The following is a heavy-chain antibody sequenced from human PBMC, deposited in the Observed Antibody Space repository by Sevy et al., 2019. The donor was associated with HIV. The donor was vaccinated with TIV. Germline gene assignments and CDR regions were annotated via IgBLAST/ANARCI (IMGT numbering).Heavy chain of an antibody. J-gene: IGHJ4*02. Sequence: GGSLRLSCTASGFTFGDYAMSWFRQAPGKGLEWVGFIRSKAYGGTTEYAASVKGRFTISRDDSKSIAYLQMNSLKTEDSAVYYCTRDGPTGYYDCNGYTYYFDYWGQGTLVTDSS. CDR2: IRSKAYGGTT. CDR1: GFTFGDYA. D-gene: IGHD3-22*01. CDR3: TRDGPTGYYDCNGYTYYFDY. V-gene: IGHV3-49*03.